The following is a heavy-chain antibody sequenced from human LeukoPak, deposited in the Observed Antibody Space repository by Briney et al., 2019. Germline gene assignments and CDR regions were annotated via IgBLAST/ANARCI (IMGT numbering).Heavy chain of an antibody. J-gene: IGHJ4*01. V-gene: IGHV3-7*02. D-gene: IGHD6-19*01. CDR2: IKADGSEK. CDR3: ARPLFTSGYYWAY. Sequence: GRSLRLSCAASGFTFTSYWMSWVRQAPGKGLEWVADIKADGSEKYYVDSVKGRFTISRDSAKDSVYLQMDSLRAEDTAVYYCARPLFTSGYYWAYWGHGTLVSVSS. CDR1: GFTFTSYW.